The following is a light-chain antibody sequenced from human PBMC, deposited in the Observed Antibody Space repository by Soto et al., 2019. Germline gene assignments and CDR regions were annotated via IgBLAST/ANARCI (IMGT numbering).Light chain of an antibody. Sequence: QSALTRRASMCGSPGQSKIISWTGRKGDVGGYNYVSWYQQHPGKAPKLMIYEVDNRPSGVSNRFSGSKSGNTASLTISGLQAEDEADYYCSSHRSSGPFFVFGTGTKVTGL. CDR2: EVD. CDR3: SSHRSSGPFFV. CDR1: KGDVGGYNY. J-gene: IGLJ1*01. V-gene: IGLV2-14*01.